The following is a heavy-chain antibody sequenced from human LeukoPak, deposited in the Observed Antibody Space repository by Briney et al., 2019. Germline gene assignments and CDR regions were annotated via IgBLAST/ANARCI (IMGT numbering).Heavy chain of an antibody. J-gene: IGHJ4*02. CDR3: ARGITMVRGVQGFFDY. Sequence: SETLSLTCTVYGGSITNNNYYWDWIRQPPGKGLEWIGDLYYSGSTYYNPSLKSRVTISVDRSKNQFSLKLSSVTAADTAVYYCARGITMVRGVQGFFDYWGQGNLVTVSS. CDR2: LYYSGST. D-gene: IGHD3-10*01. CDR1: GGSITNNNYY. V-gene: IGHV4-39*07.